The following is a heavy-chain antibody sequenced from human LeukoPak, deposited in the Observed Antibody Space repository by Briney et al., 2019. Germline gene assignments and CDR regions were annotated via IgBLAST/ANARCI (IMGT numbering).Heavy chain of an antibody. J-gene: IGHJ5*02. V-gene: IGHV1-46*01. Sequence: WASVKVSCKASGYTFSRNYMHWVRQAPGQGLEWMGIINPSGDPSGRSRSYAQKFQGRVTMTRDMSTRTVYTELSRLRSDDTAVYYCARSLTPYYDILTGYDNWFDPWGQGTLVTVSS. CDR1: GYTFSRNY. D-gene: IGHD3-9*01. CDR2: INPSGDPSGRSR. CDR3: ARSLTPYYDILTGYDNWFDP.